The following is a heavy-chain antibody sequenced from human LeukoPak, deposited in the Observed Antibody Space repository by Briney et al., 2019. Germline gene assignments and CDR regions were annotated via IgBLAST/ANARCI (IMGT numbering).Heavy chain of an antibody. CDR1: GGSISSSSYY. V-gene: IGHV4-39*07. J-gene: IGHJ3*02. CDR2: IYYSGST. Sequence: SETLSLTCTVSGGSISSSSYYWGWIRQPPGKGPEWIGYIYYSGSTYYNPSLKSRVTISLDTSKNQFSLKLSSVTAADTAVYYCARVDYGDYHDAFDIWGQGTMVTVSS. D-gene: IGHD4-17*01. CDR3: ARVDYGDYHDAFDI.